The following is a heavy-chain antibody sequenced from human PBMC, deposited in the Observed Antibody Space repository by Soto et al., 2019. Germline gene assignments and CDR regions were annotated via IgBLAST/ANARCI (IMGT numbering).Heavy chain of an antibody. J-gene: IGHJ6*02. D-gene: IGHD3-10*01. CDR3: ARLKKVRGFDCYGMDV. CDR1: GGTFSSYA. CDR2: IIPIFGTA. Sequence: QVQLVQSGAEVKKPGSSVKVSCKASGGTFSSYAISWVRQAPGQGLEWLGGIIPIFGTANYAQKFQGRVRITADESTSTAYRELSRLRSEDTAVYYCARLKKVRGFDCYGMDVWGQGTTVTVSS. V-gene: IGHV1-69*12.